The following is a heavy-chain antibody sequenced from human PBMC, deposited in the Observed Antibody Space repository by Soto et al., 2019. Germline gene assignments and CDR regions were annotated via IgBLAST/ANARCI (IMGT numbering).Heavy chain of an antibody. CDR2: IYHSGST. CDR1: GGSISSGGYS. D-gene: IGHD3-22*01. CDR3: ARDLRDTMILDP. J-gene: IGHJ5*02. Sequence: SETLSLTCAVSGGSISSGGYSWSWIRQPPGKGLEWIGYIYHSGSTYYNPSLRSRVTISVDRSKNQFSLKLSSVTAADTAVYYCARDLRDTMILDPWGQGTLVTVSS. V-gene: IGHV4-30-2*01.